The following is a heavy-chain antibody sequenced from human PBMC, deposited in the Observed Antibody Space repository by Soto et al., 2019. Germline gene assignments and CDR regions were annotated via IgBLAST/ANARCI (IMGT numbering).Heavy chain of an antibody. Sequence: QLQLQESGPGLVKPSETLSLTCTVSGGSISSSSYYWGWIRQPPGKGLEWIGSIYYSGSTYYNPSLKSRVTISVDTSKNQFSLKLSSVTAADTAVYYCARRNYYDSSGYYRNFDYWGQGTLVTVSS. CDR2: IYYSGST. V-gene: IGHV4-39*01. CDR3: ARRNYYDSSGYYRNFDY. J-gene: IGHJ4*02. D-gene: IGHD3-22*01. CDR1: GGSISSSSYY.